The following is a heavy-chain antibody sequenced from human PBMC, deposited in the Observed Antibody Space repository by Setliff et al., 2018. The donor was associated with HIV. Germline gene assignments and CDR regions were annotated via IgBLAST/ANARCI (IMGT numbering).Heavy chain of an antibody. CDR2: IIPILGTA. V-gene: IGHV1-69*05. J-gene: IGHJ6*02. D-gene: IGHD3-10*01. Sequence: SVKVSCKASGGTFSNYAINWVRQAPGQGLEWMVGIIPILGTANYAQKFQGRVTITTDESTSTAYMELSSLRSEDTAVYYCARGAHPGSAEDYYYYGMDVWGQGTTVTVSS. CDR1: GGTFSNYA. CDR3: ARGAHPGSAEDYYYYGMDV.